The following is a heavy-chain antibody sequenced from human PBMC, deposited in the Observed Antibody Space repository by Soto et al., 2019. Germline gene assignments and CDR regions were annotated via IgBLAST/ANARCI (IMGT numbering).Heavy chain of an antibody. V-gene: IGHV3-48*02. J-gene: IGHJ6*02. Sequence: EVQLVESGGGLVQPGGSLRLSCAASGFTFSLYSMSWVRQATGKVLEWVSYISRSSTGIHYADSVKGRFTISRDDATNSMHLQMNSLRDGDTAVYYCARTVIWGLDVWGQGTTVSISS. CDR3: ARTVIWGLDV. CDR2: ISRSSTGI. D-gene: IGHD3-16*02. CDR1: GFTFSLYS.